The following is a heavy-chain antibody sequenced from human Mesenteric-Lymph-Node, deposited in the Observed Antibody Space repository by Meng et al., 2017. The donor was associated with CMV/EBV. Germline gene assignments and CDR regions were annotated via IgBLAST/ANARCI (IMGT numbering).Heavy chain of an antibody. D-gene: IGHD3-10*01. CDR3: ARPHYYGSGSSPWFDP. Sequence: QLQLQESGPGLVKPSENLSPTCTVSGGSISSSSYYWGWIRQPPGKGLEWVGSIYYSGSTYYNPSLKSRVTISVDTSKNQFSLKLSSVTAADTAVYYCARPHYYGSGSSPWFDPWGQGTLVTVSS. J-gene: IGHJ5*02. CDR2: IYYSGST. V-gene: IGHV4-39*01. CDR1: GGSISSSSYY.